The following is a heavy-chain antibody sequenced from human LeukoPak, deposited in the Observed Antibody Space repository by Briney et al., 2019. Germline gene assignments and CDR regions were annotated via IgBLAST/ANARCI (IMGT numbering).Heavy chain of an antibody. J-gene: IGHJ4*02. CDR2: IYYSGTT. D-gene: IGHD6-13*01. CDR3: ARGVYIAAAQYGY. V-gene: IGHV4-59*01. CDR1: GGSISSYY. Sequence: SETLSLTCTVSGGSISSYYWSWIRQPPGKGLEWIGYIYYSGTTNYNPSLKSRVTISVDTSKNQFSLKLSSVTAADTAVYYCARGVYIAAAQYGYWGQGTLDTVSS.